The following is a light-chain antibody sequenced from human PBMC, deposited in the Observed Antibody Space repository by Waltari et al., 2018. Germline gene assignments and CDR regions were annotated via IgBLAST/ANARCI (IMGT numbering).Light chain of an antibody. CDR3: QQRNNWPLT. V-gene: IGKV3-11*01. Sequence: DTVLTQSPATLSLSPGERATLSCRASQNVRNFLAWYQQKPGQTPRLLIYDTSNRATGIPARFSGSGFGTDFTLTITSLEPEDFAVYYCQQRNNWPLTFGGGTKVEIK. CDR1: QNVRNF. CDR2: DTS. J-gene: IGKJ4*01.